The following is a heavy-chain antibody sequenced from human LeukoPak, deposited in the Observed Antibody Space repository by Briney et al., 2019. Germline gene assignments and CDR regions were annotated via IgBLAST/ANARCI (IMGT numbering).Heavy chain of an antibody. D-gene: IGHD2-21*02. Sequence: SETLSLTCAVYGGSFSGYYWSWIRQPPGKGLEWIGEINHSGSTNYNPSLKSRVTISVDTSKNQFSLKLSPVTAADTAVYYCARGPYCGGDCYYYYFDYWGQGTLVTVSS. CDR1: GGSFSGYY. CDR2: INHSGST. J-gene: IGHJ4*02. CDR3: ARGPYCGGDCYYYYFDY. V-gene: IGHV4-34*01.